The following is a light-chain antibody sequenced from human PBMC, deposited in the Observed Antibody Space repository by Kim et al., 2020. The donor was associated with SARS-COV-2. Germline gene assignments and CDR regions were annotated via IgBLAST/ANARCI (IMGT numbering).Light chain of an antibody. CDR3: LQYHSDPIT. Sequence: SACLGDRVTINCRASQDISNYLAWFQQKPGKAPKSLVYAASSLQRGVPSKFSGSGSGTDFTLTISSLQPEDFATYYCLQYHSDPITFGQGTRLEIK. CDR2: AAS. CDR1: QDISNY. V-gene: IGKV1-16*02. J-gene: IGKJ5*01.